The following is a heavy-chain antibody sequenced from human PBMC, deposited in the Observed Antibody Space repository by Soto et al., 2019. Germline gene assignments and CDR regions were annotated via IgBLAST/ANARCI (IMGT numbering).Heavy chain of an antibody. V-gene: IGHV1-3*01. J-gene: IGHJ6*02. CDR1: GYTFTRYP. CDR3: ARAEIYYGMDV. Sequence: GASVKVSCKASGYTFTRYPLHWVRQAPGQRLQWMGWINAGNGHTKYSQEFQGRATITRDTSASTAYMELSSLRSEDTAVYYCARAEIYYGMDVWGQGTTVTSP. CDR2: INAGNGHT.